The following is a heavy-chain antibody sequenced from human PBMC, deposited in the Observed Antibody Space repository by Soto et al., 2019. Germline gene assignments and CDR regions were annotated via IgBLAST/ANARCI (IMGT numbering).Heavy chain of an antibody. CDR2: IYYSGST. J-gene: IGHJ6*02. CDR3: ARIIEGFWSALATYGMDV. CDR1: GGSISSSSYY. V-gene: IGHV4-39*01. Sequence: QLQLQESGPGLVKPSETLSLTCTVSGGSISSSSYYWGWIRQPPGKGLEWIGSIYYSGSTYYNPSLKSRVTISVDTSKNQFSLKLSSVTAADTAVYYCARIIEGFWSALATYGMDVWGQGTTVTVSS. D-gene: IGHD3-3*01.